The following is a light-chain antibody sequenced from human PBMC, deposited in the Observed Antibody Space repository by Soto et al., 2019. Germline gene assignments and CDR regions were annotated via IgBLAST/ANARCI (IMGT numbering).Light chain of an antibody. CDR3: QSYDSLSGSGV. Sequence: QSVLTQPPSVSGAPGQRVTISCTGSSSNIGAGYDVHWYQQLPGTAPKLLIYGNSNRPSGVPDRFSGSKSGTSASLAITGLQAEDEADYYCQSYDSLSGSGVLGGGTKLTVL. CDR1: SSNIGAGYD. J-gene: IGLJ2*01. V-gene: IGLV1-40*01. CDR2: GNS.